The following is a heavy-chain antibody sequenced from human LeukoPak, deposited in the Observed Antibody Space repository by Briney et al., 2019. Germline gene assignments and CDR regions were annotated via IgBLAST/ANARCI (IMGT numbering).Heavy chain of an antibody. CDR1: GFTFSSYE. V-gene: IGHV3-48*03. J-gene: IGHJ3*02. Sequence: GGSLRLSCVASGFTFSSYEMNWVRQAPGKGLEWVSYISSSSSSIYYADSVRGRFTISRDNAKNSLYLQMNSLRDEDTAVYYCARDRCGGDCYRAFDIWGQGTMVTVSS. D-gene: IGHD2-21*02. CDR2: ISSSSSSI. CDR3: ARDRCGGDCYRAFDI.